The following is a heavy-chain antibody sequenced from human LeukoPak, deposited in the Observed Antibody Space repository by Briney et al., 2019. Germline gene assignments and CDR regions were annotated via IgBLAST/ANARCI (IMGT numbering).Heavy chain of an antibody. CDR2: ISSNGGNA. D-gene: IGHD1-7*01. J-gene: IGHJ4*02. CDR3: ATDFRQTGTTGIIGY. CDR1: GFTFSSYA. V-gene: IGHV3-64*01. Sequence: GGSLRLSCAASGFTFSSYAMHWVRQAPGKGLEYVSAISSNGGNAYYANSVKGRFTISRDNSKNTLYLQMGSLRAEDMAVYYCATDFRQTGTTGIIGYWGQGTLVTVSS.